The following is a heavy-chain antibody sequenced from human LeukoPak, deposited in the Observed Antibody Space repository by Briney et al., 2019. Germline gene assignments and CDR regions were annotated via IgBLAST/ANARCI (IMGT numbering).Heavy chain of an antibody. CDR2: ISYDGSNK. CDR3: ARESMGSSRAFDY. D-gene: IGHD1-26*01. CDR1: GFTLSSYA. V-gene: IGHV3-30-3*01. Sequence: PGGSLRLSCAASGFTLSSYAMHWVSQAPGKGLEWVAVISYDGSNKYYADSVKGRFTISRDNSKNTLYLQMNSLRAEDTAVYYCARESMGSSRAFDYWGQGTLVTVSS. J-gene: IGHJ4*02.